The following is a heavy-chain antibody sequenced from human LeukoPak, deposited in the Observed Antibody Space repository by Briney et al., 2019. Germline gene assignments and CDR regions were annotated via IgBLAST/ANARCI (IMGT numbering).Heavy chain of an antibody. CDR3: ARGYGYRQLVLDY. Sequence: GGSLRLSCAASGFAVRSNYMSWVRQAPGKGLEWVSVIYSGGSTYYADSVKGRFTISRDNSKNTLYLQMNSLRAEDTAVYYCARGYGYRQLVLDYWGQGTLVTVSS. D-gene: IGHD6-13*01. J-gene: IGHJ4*02. V-gene: IGHV3-53*01. CDR1: GFAVRSNY. CDR2: IYSGGST.